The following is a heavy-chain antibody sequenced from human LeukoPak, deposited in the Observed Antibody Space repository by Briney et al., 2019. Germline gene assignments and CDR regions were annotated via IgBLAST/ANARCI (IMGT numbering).Heavy chain of an antibody. CDR3: AVWYYGSGSYYTPPDY. Sequence: SVKVSCKASGSTFSSYAISGVRQAPGQGLEWMGRIIPIFGTANYAQKFQGRVTITTDESTSTAYMELSSLRSEDTAVYYCAVWYYGSGSYYTPPDYWGQGTLVTVSS. J-gene: IGHJ4*02. D-gene: IGHD3-10*01. CDR1: GSTFSSYA. V-gene: IGHV1-69*05. CDR2: IIPIFGTA.